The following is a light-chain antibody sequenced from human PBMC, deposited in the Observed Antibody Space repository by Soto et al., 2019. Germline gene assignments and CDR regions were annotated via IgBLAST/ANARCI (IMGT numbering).Light chain of an antibody. CDR2: GAS. J-gene: IGKJ1*01. CDR3: QQYNNWPRT. Sequence: EVVMTQSPATLSVSPGERATLSCRASQSVSSNLAWYQQRPGQAPRLLFYGASTRATGIPARFSGSGSGTEFTLTISSPQSEDFACYYCQQYNNWPRTFGQGTKVEIK. V-gene: IGKV3-15*01. CDR1: QSVSSN.